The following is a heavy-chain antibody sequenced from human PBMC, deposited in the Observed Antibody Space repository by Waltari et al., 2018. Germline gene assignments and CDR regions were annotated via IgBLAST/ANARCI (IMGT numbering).Heavy chain of an antibody. CDR2: ISYDGSNK. D-gene: IGHD6-19*01. J-gene: IGHJ4*02. CDR1: GFTFSSYG. V-gene: IGHV3-30*18. Sequence: QVQLVESGGGVVQPGRSLRLSCAASGFTFSSYGMHWVRQAPGKGLEWVAVISYDGSNKYYADSVKGRFTISRDNSKNTLYLQMNSLRAEDTAVYYCAKDLGAVAGSFGYWGQGTLVTVSS. CDR3: AKDLGAVAGSFGY.